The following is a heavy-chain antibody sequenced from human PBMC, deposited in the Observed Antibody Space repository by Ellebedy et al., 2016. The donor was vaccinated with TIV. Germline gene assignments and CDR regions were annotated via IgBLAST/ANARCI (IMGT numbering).Heavy chain of an antibody. CDR3: ARPYDAARPSSDYYYYYMDV. CDR1: GFTFSSYW. V-gene: IGHV3-7*01. J-gene: IGHJ6*03. D-gene: IGHD6-6*01. CDR2: IKQDGSKK. Sequence: GGSLRLXXAASGFTFSSYWMTWVRQAPGKGLEWVANIKQDGSKKSYVDSVRGRFTISRDNAKNSLYLQMNSLRAEDTAVYYCARPYDAARPSSDYYYYYMDVWGKGTTVTVSS.